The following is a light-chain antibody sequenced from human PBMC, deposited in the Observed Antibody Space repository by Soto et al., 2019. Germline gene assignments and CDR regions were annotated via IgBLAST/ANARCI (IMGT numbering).Light chain of an antibody. J-gene: IGLJ2*01. CDR3: SSCIGSSTLVV. CDR2: DVS. Sequence: QSALTQPASMSGSPGQSITISCTGTSSDIGGYNYVSWYQQHPGKAPKLMIYDVSARPSGVSNRFSGSKSGNTASLTISGLQAEDEADYYCSSCIGSSTLVVFGGGTKVTVL. V-gene: IGLV2-14*01. CDR1: SSDIGGYNY.